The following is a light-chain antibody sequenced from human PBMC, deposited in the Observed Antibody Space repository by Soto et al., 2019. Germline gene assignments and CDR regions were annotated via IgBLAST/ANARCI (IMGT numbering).Light chain of an antibody. CDR3: QQYNNWPPYT. Sequence: EIVMTQSPATLSVSPGERATLSCRASQSVSSKLVWYHQKPGQAPRLLIYGASTRATGIPARFSGSGSGTEFTLTISSLQSEDFAVYYCQQYNNWPPYTFGQGTKLEIK. CDR1: QSVSSK. CDR2: GAS. J-gene: IGKJ2*01. V-gene: IGKV3-15*01.